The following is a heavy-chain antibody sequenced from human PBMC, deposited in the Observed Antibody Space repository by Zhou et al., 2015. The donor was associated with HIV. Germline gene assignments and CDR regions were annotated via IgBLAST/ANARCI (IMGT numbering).Heavy chain of an antibody. J-gene: IGHJ4*02. Sequence: EVQLVESGGRLGPAWGGSLRLSCAASGFTFSNNWMTWVRQAPGKGLEWVANIKKDGSEENYADSVRGRFSISRDNAMNSLHLQMNGLRVEDTAVYYCARQVYGSMIWGQGNPGRSLL. V-gene: IGHV3-7*01. CDR2: IKKDGSEE. CDR1: GFTFSNNW. D-gene: IGHD3-22*01. CDR3: ARQVYGSMI.